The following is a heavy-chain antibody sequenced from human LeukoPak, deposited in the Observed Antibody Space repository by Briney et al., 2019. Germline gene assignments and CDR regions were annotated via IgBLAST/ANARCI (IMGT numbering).Heavy chain of an antibody. J-gene: IGHJ6*04. CDR2: IYYSGST. Sequence: PSETLSLTCTVSGGSISSSSYYWGWIRQPPGKGLEWIGSIYYSGSTYYNPSLKSRVTISVDTSKNQFSLKLSSVTAADTAVYYCARGPGPKLDVWGKGTTVTVSS. CDR1: GGSISSSSYY. CDR3: ARGPGPKLDV. V-gene: IGHV4-39*07. D-gene: IGHD1-14*01.